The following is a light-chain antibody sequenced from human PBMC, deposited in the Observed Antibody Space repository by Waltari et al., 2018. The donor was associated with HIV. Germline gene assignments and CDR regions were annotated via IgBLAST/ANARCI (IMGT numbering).Light chain of an antibody. CDR3: SSYAGSLYVV. CDR1: SSDVGGYNY. Sequence: QSALTQPPSASGSPGQSVTISCTGTSSDVGGYNYVSWYQQHPGKAPKLMIYEVSKRPSGVPDRFSGSKSGNTASLTVSGLQAEDEADYYCSSYAGSLYVVFGGGTKLTVL. CDR2: EVS. J-gene: IGLJ2*01. V-gene: IGLV2-8*01.